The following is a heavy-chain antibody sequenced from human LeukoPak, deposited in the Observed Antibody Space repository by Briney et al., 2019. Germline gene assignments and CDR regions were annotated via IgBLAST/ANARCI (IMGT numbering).Heavy chain of an antibody. CDR1: GYTLTELS. Sequence: ASVKVSCKVSGYTLTELSMHWVRQAPGKGLEWMGGFDPEDGEIIYAQRFQGRVTMTEDTSTDTAYMGLSSLRSEDTAVYFCATKQWLVPGDAFDIWGQGTLVTVSS. J-gene: IGHJ3*02. D-gene: IGHD6-19*01. V-gene: IGHV1-24*01. CDR3: ATKQWLVPGDAFDI. CDR2: FDPEDGEI.